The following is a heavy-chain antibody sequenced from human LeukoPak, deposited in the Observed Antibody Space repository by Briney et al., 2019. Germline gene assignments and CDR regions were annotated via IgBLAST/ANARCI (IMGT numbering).Heavy chain of an antibody. J-gene: IGHJ1*01. CDR1: GFTFSSYA. D-gene: IGHD3-16*02. CDR3: AKDTRYAEYFQH. CDR2: ISGSGGST. V-gene: IGHV3-23*01. Sequence: GGSLRLSCAASGFTFSSYAMSWVRQSPGKGLEWVSAISGSGGSTYYADSVKGRFTISRDNSKNTLYLQMNSLRAEDTAVYYCAKDTRYAEYFQHWGQGTLVTVSS.